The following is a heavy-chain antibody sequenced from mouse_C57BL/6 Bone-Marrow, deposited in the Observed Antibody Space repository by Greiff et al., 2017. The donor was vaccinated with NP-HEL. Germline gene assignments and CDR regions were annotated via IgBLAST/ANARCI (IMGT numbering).Heavy chain of an antibody. CDR2: IRSKSSNYAT. CDR3: VRDSGGGYYDY. CDR1: GFTFNTYA. J-gene: IGHJ2*01. V-gene: IGHV10-3*01. Sequence: EVKLVESGGGLVQPKGSLKLSCAASGFTFNTYAMHWVRQAPGKGLEWVARIRSKSSNYATYYADSVKDRFTISRDDSQNMLYLQMNNLNTEDTTMDYCVRDSGGGYYDYWGQGTTLTVSS. D-gene: IGHD1-3*01.